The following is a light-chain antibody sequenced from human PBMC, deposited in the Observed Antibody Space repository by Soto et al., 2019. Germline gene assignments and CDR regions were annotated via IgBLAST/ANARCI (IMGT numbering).Light chain of an antibody. CDR3: LQARQTPST. CDR1: QSLLYSNGNNY. CDR2: LGS. Sequence: DLVMTQSPLSLPVTPGEPASISCRSSQSLLYSNGNNYLNWYLQKPGQSPQLLISLGSTRASGVPDRFSGTGSGTDFTLKISRVEAEDVGVYYCLQARQTPSTFGQGTRLEIK. J-gene: IGKJ5*01. V-gene: IGKV2-28*01.